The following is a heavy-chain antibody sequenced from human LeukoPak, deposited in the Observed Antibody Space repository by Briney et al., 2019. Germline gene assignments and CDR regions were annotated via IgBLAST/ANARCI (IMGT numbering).Heavy chain of an antibody. D-gene: IGHD6-13*01. J-gene: IGHJ4*02. CDR1: GGSISSYY. V-gene: IGHV4-4*07. CDR2: IYTSGST. Sequence: TSETLSLTCTVSGGSISSYYWIWIRQPAGKGLEWIGRIYTSGSTNYNPSLKSRVTMSVDTSKNQFSLKLSSVTAADTAVYYCARDGDYSSSWYWVFDYWGQGTLVTVSS. CDR3: ARDGDYSSSWYWVFDY.